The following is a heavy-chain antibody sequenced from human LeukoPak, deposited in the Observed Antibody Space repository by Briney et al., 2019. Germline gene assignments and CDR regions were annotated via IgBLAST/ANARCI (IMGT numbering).Heavy chain of an antibody. Sequence: GGSLRLSCAASGFTFSSYAMSWVRQTPGKGLEWVSAISGSGGSTYYADSVKGRFTISRDNSKNTLHLQMNSLRAEDTAVYYCAKDPTFGSWADYWGQGTLVTVSS. V-gene: IGHV3-23*01. J-gene: IGHJ4*02. D-gene: IGHD6-13*01. CDR2: ISGSGGST. CDR3: AKDPTFGSWADY. CDR1: GFTFSSYA.